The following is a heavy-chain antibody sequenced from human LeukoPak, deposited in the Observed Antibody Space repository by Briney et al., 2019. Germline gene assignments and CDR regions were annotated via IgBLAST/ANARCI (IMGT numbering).Heavy chain of an antibody. V-gene: IGHV4-34*01. CDR3: ARAWYSSSTYYYGMDV. CDR2: INHSGST. D-gene: IGHD6-6*01. CDR1: GGSFSGYY. Sequence: SETLSLTCAVYGGSFSGYYWSWIRQPPGKGLEWIGEINHSGSTNYNPSLKSRVTISVDTSKNQFSLKLSSVTAADTAVYYCARAWYSSSTYYYGMDVWGQGTTVTVSS. J-gene: IGHJ6*02.